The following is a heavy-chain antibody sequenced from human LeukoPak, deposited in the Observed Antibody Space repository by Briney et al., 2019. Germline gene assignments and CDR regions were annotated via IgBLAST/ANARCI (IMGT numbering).Heavy chain of an antibody. CDR2: IYSGGNT. D-gene: IGHD4-17*01. CDR1: GFTVSSNS. V-gene: IGHV3-53*01. J-gene: IGHJ4*02. CDR3: ARRAGEYSHPYDY. Sequence: GGSLRLSCTVSGFTVSSNSMSWVRQAPGKGLEWVSFIYSGGNTHYSDSVKGRFTISRDNSKNTLYLLMNSLRADDTAVYYCARRAGEYSHPYDYWGQGTLVTVSS.